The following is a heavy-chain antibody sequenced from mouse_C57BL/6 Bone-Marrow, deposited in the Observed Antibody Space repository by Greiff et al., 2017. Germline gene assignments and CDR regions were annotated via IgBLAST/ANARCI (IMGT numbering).Heavy chain of an antibody. Sequence: EVKLEESGGGLVKPGGSLKLSCAASGFTFSDYGMHWVRQAPEKGLEWVAYISSGSSTIYYADTVKGRFTIARDNAKNTLFLQMTSLRSEDTAMYYCASGSTVVSPDYWGQGTSVTVSS. CDR2: ISSGSSTI. J-gene: IGHJ4*01. CDR1: GFTFSDYG. CDR3: ASGSTVVSPDY. V-gene: IGHV5-17*01. D-gene: IGHD1-1*01.